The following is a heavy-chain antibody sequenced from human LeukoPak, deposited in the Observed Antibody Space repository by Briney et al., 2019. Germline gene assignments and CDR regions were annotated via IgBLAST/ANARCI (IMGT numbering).Heavy chain of an antibody. D-gene: IGHD4-17*01. CDR1: GGPISSSSYY. Sequence: PSETLSLTCTVSGGPISSSSYYWGWIRQPPGKGLEWIGSIYYSGSTYYNPSLKSRVTISVDTSKNQFSLKLSSVTAADTAVYYCAKDHGAYGDYAYWGQGTLVTVSS. CDR3: AKDHGAYGDYAY. V-gene: IGHV4-39*07. J-gene: IGHJ4*02. CDR2: IYYSGST.